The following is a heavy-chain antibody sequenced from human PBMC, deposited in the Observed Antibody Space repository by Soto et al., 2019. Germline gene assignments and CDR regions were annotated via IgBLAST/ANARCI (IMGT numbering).Heavy chain of an antibody. CDR1: GFAFNSSA. D-gene: IGHD1-26*01. V-gene: IGHV3-23*01. Sequence: EVQLLESGGGLVQPGGSLRLSCAASGFAFNSSAMAWVRQTPGKGLQWVSAITVAGGGTYYADSVKGRFAISRDNSKKTLYLQMNSLSAEDTALYFCAKGPPSPKMGVTSHWGEGTLVTVSS. J-gene: IGHJ4*02. CDR2: ITVAGGGT. CDR3: AKGPPSPKMGVTSH.